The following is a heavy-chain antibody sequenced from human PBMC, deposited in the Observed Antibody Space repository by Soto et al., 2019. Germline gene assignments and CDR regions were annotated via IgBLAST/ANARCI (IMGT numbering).Heavy chain of an antibody. J-gene: IGHJ6*02. D-gene: IGHD5-12*01. CDR1: GGSISIYY. V-gene: IGHV4-59*01. CDR2: IYYSGST. CDR3: ASTDYSRGGYYYYGMDV. Sequence: SETLSLTCTVSGGSISIYYWSWIRQPAEKGLEWIGSIYYSGSTNYNPSLKSRVTIPVDTSKNQFSLKLSSVTAADTAVYYCASTDYSRGGYYYYGMDVWGQGTTVTVSS.